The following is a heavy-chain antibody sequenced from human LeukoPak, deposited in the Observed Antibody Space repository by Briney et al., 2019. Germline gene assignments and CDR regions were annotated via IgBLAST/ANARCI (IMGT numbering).Heavy chain of an antibody. D-gene: IGHD2-2*01. CDR3: ARDYCSSTSCLFDY. J-gene: IGHJ4*02. V-gene: IGHV1-2*06. CDR1: GHTFTGYH. Sequence: ASVKVSCKASGHTFTGYHIHWVRQAPGQGLEWMGRINPNSGDTNYAQNFQGRVTMTRDTSISTAYMELSRLRSDDTAVYYCARDYCSSTSCLFDYWGQGTLVTVSS. CDR2: INPNSGDT.